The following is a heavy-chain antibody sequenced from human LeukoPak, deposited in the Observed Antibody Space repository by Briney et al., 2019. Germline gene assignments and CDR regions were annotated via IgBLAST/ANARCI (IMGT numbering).Heavy chain of an antibody. Sequence: GASVKVSCKASGGTFSSYAISWVRQAPGQGLEWMGGIIPIFGTANYAQKFQGRVTITADKSTSTACMELSSLRSEDTAVYYCATFMGLSGYYYYYYMDVWGKGTTVTVSS. CDR1: GGTFSSYA. D-gene: IGHD3-16*02. J-gene: IGHJ6*03. CDR3: ATFMGLSGYYYYYYMDV. V-gene: IGHV1-69*06. CDR2: IIPIFGTA.